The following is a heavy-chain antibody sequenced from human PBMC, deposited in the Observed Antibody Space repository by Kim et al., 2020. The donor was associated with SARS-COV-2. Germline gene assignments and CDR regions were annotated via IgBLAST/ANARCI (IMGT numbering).Heavy chain of an antibody. CDR3: ATHPQFFHI. CDR2: FYYSGST. CDR1: GGSISSSRHF. Sequence: LETLSLTCTVSGGSISSSRHFWGWIRQPPGKGLEWIGSFYYSGSTYYNPSLKSLVTISVDTSKNQFSLKLNSVTAEDTAIYYCATHPQFFHIWGQGTMVSVSS. J-gene: IGHJ3*02. V-gene: IGHV4-39*01.